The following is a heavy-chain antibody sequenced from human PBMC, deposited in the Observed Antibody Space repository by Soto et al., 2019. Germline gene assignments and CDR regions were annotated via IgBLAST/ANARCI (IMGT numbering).Heavy chain of an antibody. CDR2: TKNKANSYTT. V-gene: IGHV3-72*01. Sequence: AGGSLRLSCAASGFTFSDHYMDWVRQAPGKGLEWVGRTKNKANSYTTEYAASVKGRFTISRDDSTNSLDLQMNSLKTEDTAVFYCGSEGRTGTAHCYGLDIWGQGTMVTVSS. CDR1: GFTFSDHY. CDR3: GSEGRTGTAHCYGLDI. D-gene: IGHD1-1*01. J-gene: IGHJ3*02.